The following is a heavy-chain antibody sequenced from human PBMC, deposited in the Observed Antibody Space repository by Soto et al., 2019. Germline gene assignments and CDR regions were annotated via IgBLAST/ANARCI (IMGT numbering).Heavy chain of an antibody. CDR3: ARTAYCSGGSCYFGWFDP. V-gene: IGHV4-61*01. D-gene: IGHD2-15*01. CDR1: GGSVSSASYY. Sequence: SETLSLTCTVSGGSVSSASYYWSWIRQPPGKGLEWIAYIYYSGSTNYNPSLKSRATIPVDTSKNQFSLKLSSVTAADTAVYYCARTAYCSGGSCYFGWFDPWGQGTLVTVSS. CDR2: IYYSGST. J-gene: IGHJ5*02.